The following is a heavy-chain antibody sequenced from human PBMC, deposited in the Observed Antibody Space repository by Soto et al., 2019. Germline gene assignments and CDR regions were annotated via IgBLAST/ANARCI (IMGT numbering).Heavy chain of an antibody. J-gene: IGHJ3*02. D-gene: IGHD6-19*01. V-gene: IGHV3-21*01. CDR3: ARSIAVAGLDAFDI. CDR1: GFTFSSYS. CDR2: ISSSSSYI. Sequence: EVQLLESGGGLVKPGGSLRLSCAASGFTFSSYSMNWVRQAPGKGLEWVSSISSSSSYIYYADSVKGRFTISRDNAKNSLYLQMNSLRAEDTAVYYCARSIAVAGLDAFDIWGQGTMVTVSS.